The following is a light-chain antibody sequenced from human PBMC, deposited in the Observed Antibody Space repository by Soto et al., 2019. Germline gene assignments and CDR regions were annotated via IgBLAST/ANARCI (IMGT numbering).Light chain of an antibody. CDR2: EVT. CDR1: SSDVGGYNY. V-gene: IGLV2-8*01. CDR3: SSYAGDSVV. Sequence: QSALTQPPSASGSPGQSVAISCTGTSSDVGGYNYVSWYQQHSGKAPKLIIYEVTRRPSGVPDRFSGSKSGSTASLSVSGLQAEDDADYYCSSYAGDSVVFGGGTKLTVL. J-gene: IGLJ2*01.